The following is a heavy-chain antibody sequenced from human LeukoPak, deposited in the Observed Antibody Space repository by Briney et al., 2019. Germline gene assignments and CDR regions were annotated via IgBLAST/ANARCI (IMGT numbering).Heavy chain of an antibody. CDR2: ISSGSSTI. CDR1: GFTFSPYS. D-gene: IGHD5-18*01. CDR3: ASGSYGQFDY. V-gene: IGHV3-48*02. Sequence: SGGSLRLSCAATGFTFSPYSMNWVRQAPGKGLEWASYISSGSSTIYYADSVKGRFTISRDNAKNSLYLQMNSLRDEDTAVYYCASGSYGQFDYWGQGTLVTVSS. J-gene: IGHJ4*02.